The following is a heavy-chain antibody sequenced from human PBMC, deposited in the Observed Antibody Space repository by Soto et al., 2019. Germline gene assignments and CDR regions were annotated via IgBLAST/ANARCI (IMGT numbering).Heavy chain of an antibody. J-gene: IGHJ2*01. D-gene: IGHD3-16*01. V-gene: IGHV1-2*04. CDR1: GYTFTGHY. CDR2: INPKSGGT. CDR3: AKTGGGSGDFWYVDL. Sequence: QAQLVQSGAEVKKPGASVKVSCQASGYTFTGHYIHWVRQAPGQGLQWMGWINPKSGGTHYAQKFQDWVTLTRDTAIRTALMELTNVTAGDTAIYYGAKTGGGSGDFWYVDLWGRGTLVSVSS.